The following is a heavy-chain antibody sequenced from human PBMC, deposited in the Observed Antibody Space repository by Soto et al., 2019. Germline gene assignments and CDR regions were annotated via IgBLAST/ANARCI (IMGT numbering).Heavy chain of an antibody. D-gene: IGHD2-15*01. CDR1: GFTFSTYS. CDR3: ARLSVRYCSGGSCSQLDY. Sequence: EVQLVESGGGLVQPGGSVRLSCAASGFTFSTYSMNWVRQAPGKGLEWVSFISSSGGTIYYADSVKGRFTISRDNAKNSLYLQMNSLSDEDTAVYYCARLSVRYCSGGSCSQLDYWGQGTLVTVS. J-gene: IGHJ4*02. CDR2: ISSSGGTI. V-gene: IGHV3-48*02.